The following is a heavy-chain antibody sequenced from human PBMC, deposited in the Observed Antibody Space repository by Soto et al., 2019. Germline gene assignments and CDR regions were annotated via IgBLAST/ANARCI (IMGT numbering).Heavy chain of an antibody. D-gene: IGHD2-15*01. CDR2: ISPNGRDE. CDR1: GFTFSNYW. J-gene: IGHJ4*02. CDR3: ARIPCIAGSCFYDS. V-gene: IGHV3-7*03. Sequence: GGSLRLPCAASGFTFSNYWMSWVRQASGKGLEWVANISPNGRDERYVDSARGRVTISRDNANNVLYLQMNSLRDDDSAVYFCARIPCIAGSCFYDSWGQGTLVTVSS.